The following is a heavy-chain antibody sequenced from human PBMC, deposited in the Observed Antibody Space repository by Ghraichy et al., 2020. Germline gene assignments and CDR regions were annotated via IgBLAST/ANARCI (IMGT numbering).Heavy chain of an antibody. CDR1: GYTFTSYG. CDR3: ARDASSSRKYNWFDP. CDR2: ISAYNGNT. D-gene: IGHD6-13*01. V-gene: IGHV1-18*01. J-gene: IGHJ5*02. Sequence: ASVKVSCKASGYTFTSYGISWVRQAPGQGLEWMGWISAYNGNTNYAQKLQGRVTMTTDTSTSKAYMELRSLRSDDTAVYYCARDASSSRKYNWFDPWGQGTLVTVSS.